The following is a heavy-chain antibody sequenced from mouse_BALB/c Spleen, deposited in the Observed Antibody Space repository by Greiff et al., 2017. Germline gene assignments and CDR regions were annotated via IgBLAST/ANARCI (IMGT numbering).Heavy chain of an antibody. CDR2: ISYSGST. CDR3: ARGAAMDY. CDR1: GYSITSDYA. Sequence: VQLKESGPGLVKPSQSLSLTCTVTGYSITSDYAWNWIRQFPGNKLEWMGYISYSGSTSYNPSLKSRISITRDTSKNQFFLQLNSVTTEDTATYYCARGAAMDYWGQGTSVTVSS. J-gene: IGHJ4*01. V-gene: IGHV3-2*02.